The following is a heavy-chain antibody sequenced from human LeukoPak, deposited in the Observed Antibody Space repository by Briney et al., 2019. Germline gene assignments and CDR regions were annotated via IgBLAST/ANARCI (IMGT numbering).Heavy chain of an antibody. J-gene: IGHJ4*02. V-gene: IGHV3-23*01. D-gene: IGHD2-15*01. CDR2: PSGTGTST. CDR1: GFTFSNYG. CDR3: AESSGYCSGGSCLYFDY. Sequence: GGTLRLSCAASGFTFSNYGMSWVRQPPGKGLEWVSAPSGTGTSTYYADSVKGRFTISRDNSKNTLYLQMNSLRAEDTAVYYCAESSGYCSGGSCLYFDYWGQGTLVTVSS.